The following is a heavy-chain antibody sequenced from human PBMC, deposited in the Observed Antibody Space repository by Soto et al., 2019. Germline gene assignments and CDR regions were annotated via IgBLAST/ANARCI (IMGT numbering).Heavy chain of an antibody. D-gene: IGHD3-10*01. CDR2: IWYDGSNK. Sequence: GGSLRLSCAASGFTFSSYGMHWVRQAPGKGLEWVAVIWYDGSNKYYADSVKGRFTISRDNSKNTLYLQMNSLRAEDTAVYYCARDVMVRGVIITEDYYYGMDVWGQGTTVTVSS. CDR3: ARDVMVRGVIITEDYYYGMDV. CDR1: GFTFSSYG. J-gene: IGHJ6*02. V-gene: IGHV3-33*01.